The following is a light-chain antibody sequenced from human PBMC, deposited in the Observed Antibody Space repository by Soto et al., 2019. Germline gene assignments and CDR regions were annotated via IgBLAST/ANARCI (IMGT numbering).Light chain of an antibody. J-gene: IGKJ1*01. CDR3: MQATQASCT. Sequence: DIVMTRTPLSSPVTLGQAASISCRSSQSLVHNDGNTYLSWFQQRPGQPPRLLTYKVSDRFSGVPDRFSGSGKGTDFTLPISSVEAEDVDFYYCMQATQASCTFGQRTKVE. CDR2: KVS. CDR1: QSLVHNDGNTY. V-gene: IGKV2-24*01.